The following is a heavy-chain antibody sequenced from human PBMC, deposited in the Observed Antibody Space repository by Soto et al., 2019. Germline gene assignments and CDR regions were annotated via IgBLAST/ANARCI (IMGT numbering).Heavy chain of an antibody. CDR3: AREENCSDGICYSEYYQR. CDR2: VNPSGGST. CDR1: GYIFTAYS. J-gene: IGHJ1*01. D-gene: IGHD2-15*01. Sequence: ASVKVSCKASGYIFTAYSMHWVRQAPGQGLEWMGVVNPSGGSTNYAQKFQGRITLTRDTSTSTVYMELSSLTSEDTAVYYCAREENCSDGICYSEYYQRWGQGTLVTVFS. V-gene: IGHV1-46*01.